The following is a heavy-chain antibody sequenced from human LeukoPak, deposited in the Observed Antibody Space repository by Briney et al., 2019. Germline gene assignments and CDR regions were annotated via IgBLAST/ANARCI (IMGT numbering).Heavy chain of an antibody. J-gene: IGHJ6*03. D-gene: IGHD2-2*01. CDR2: IYYSGST. Sequence: SETLSLTCTVSGGSFSSSSYYWGWIRQPPGKGLEWIGSIYYSGSTNYNPSLKSRVTISVDTSKNQFSLKLSSVTAADTAVYYCARGIGYCSSTSCYGYYYYYMDVWGKGTTVTVSS. V-gene: IGHV4-39*07. CDR1: GGSFSSSSYY. CDR3: ARGIGYCSSTSCYGYYYYYMDV.